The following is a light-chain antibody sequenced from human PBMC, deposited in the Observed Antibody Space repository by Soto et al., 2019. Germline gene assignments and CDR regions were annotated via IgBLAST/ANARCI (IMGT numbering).Light chain of an antibody. CDR2: DVS. V-gene: IGLV2-14*01. J-gene: IGLJ1*01. CDR3: ISYTGSSTPYV. Sequence: QSVLTQPASVSGSPGQSITISCTGTSSDVGGYNYVSWYQQYPGKAPKLMIHDVSNRPSGVSNRLSGSKSGNTASLTISGLQAEDEADYFCISYTGSSTPYVFGTGTKVTV. CDR1: SSDVGGYNY.